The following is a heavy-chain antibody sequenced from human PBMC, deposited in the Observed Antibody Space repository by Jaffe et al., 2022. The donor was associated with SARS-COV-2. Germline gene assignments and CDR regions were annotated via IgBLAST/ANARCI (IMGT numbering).Heavy chain of an antibody. J-gene: IGHJ5*02. CDR1: GGSISDYS. CDR2: FHRSGTT. D-gene: IGHD4-17*01. CDR3: ARDFTVTPGNWFDP. V-gene: IGHV4-4*07. Sequence: QVQVQESGPGLVKPSETLSLTCTVSGGSISDYSWSWIRRPAGKGLEWVGRFHRSGTTTYNPSLRSRVTISVDTSQNQFSLKLTSVTAADTAVYYCARDFTVTPGNWFDPWGQGILVTVSS.